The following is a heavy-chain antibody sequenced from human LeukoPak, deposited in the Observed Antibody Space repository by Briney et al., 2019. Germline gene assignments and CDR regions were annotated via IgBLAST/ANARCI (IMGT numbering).Heavy chain of an antibody. J-gene: IGHJ4*02. CDR2: IRYDGSNK. Sequence: GGSLRLSCAASGFNFSNYGMHWVRRAPGKGLEWVAFIRYDGSNKYYADSVRGRFSISRDNSENTLSLQMNSLRAEDTAVYYCAAKGNGYSGTYVFAHWGRGTLVTVSP. CDR3: AAKGNGYSGTYVFAH. CDR1: GFNFSNYG. V-gene: IGHV3-30*02. D-gene: IGHD5-12*01.